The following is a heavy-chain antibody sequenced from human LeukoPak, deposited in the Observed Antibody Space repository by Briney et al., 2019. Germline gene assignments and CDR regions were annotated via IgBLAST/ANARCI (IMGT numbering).Heavy chain of an antibody. V-gene: IGHV1-69*05. CDR3: ARDVHGDYGSGWFDP. CDR1: GGIFNNSA. J-gene: IGHJ5*02. Sequence: ASVKVSCKTSGGIFNNSAISWVRQAPGQGLDWLGGIMPLFGTAGYAQKFQGRVTITKDESTRTVYLELTSLTSDDTAVYYWARDVHGDYGSGWFDPWGQGTLVSVSS. CDR2: IMPLFGTA. D-gene: IGHD4-17*01.